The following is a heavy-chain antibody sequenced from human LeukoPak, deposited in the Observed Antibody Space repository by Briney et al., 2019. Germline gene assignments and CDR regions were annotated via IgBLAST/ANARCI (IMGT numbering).Heavy chain of an antibody. V-gene: IGHV3-23*01. CDR1: GFTFSSYA. Sequence: GGSLRLSCAASGFTFSSYAMGWVRQAPGKGLEWVSAISGGAGTTYYADSVKGRFTISRDNSKNTLFLQMNSLRAEDTAAYYCAKNYYGSGSSSLDYWGQGTLVTVSS. CDR2: ISGGAGTT. D-gene: IGHD3-10*01. J-gene: IGHJ4*02. CDR3: AKNYYGSGSSSLDY.